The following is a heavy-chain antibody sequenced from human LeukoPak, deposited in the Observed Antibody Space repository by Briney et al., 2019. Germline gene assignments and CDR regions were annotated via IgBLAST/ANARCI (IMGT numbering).Heavy chain of an antibody. V-gene: IGHV4-59*08. CDR1: GGSISSYY. D-gene: IGHD3-10*01. J-gene: IGHJ6*02. Sequence: SETLSLTCTVAGGSISSYYWSWIRQPPGKGLEWIGYIYYSGSTNYNPSLKSRVTISVDTSKNQFSLKLSPVTAADTAVYYCARVGYYGSGSPYGMDVWGQGTTVTVSS. CDR2: IYYSGST. CDR3: ARVGYYGSGSPYGMDV.